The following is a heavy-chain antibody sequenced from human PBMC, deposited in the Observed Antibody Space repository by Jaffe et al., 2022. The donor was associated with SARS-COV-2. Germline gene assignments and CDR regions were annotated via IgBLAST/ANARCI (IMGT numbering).Heavy chain of an antibody. CDR1: GYTFTSYG. V-gene: IGHV1-18*01. CDR2: ISAYNGNT. D-gene: IGHD6-19*01. J-gene: IGHJ2*01. CDR3: ARDWYIAVAAPSGYFDL. Sequence: QVQLVQSGAEVKKPGASVKVSCKASGYTFTSYGISWVRQAPGQGLEWMGWISAYNGNTNYAQKLQGRVTMTTDTSTSTAYMELRSLRSDDTAVYYCARDWYIAVAAPSGYFDLWGRGTLVTVSS.